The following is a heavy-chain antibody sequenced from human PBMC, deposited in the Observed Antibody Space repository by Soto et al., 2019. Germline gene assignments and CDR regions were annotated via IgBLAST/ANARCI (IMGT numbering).Heavy chain of an antibody. CDR1: GLTFSGYG. V-gene: IGHV3-30*18. J-gene: IGHJ4*02. CDR3: AEDSGGHSPPPYYFDD. Sequence: PVGPLRLSCAASGLTFSGYGVHGVRQAPGKWLEGVAVISYDGSNKYYADSVKGRFTISRDNSKNTLYLQMNSLIPDDTAVYYYAEDSGGHSPPPYYFDDPGQGT. CDR2: ISYDGSNK. D-gene: IGHD2-15*01.